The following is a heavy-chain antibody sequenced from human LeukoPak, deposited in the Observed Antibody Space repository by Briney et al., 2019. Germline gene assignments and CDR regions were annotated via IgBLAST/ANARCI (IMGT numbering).Heavy chain of an antibody. D-gene: IGHD3-16*01. CDR1: GGSISNNY. J-gene: IGHJ3*02. CDR2: IYYTGST. V-gene: IGHV4-59*08. Sequence: PSETLSLTCFVSGGSISNNYWSWIRQPTGKGLEWIGYIYYTGSTSYNPHLKSRVSISVDTSKNQFSLRLTSVTAADTAVYYCAKYRPSGSVWVGFDIWGQGTMVTVSS. CDR3: AKYRPSGSVWVGFDI.